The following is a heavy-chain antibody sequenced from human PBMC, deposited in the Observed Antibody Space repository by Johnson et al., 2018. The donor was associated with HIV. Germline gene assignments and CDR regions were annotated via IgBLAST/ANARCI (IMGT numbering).Heavy chain of an antibody. CDR2: IYSGGSS. V-gene: IGHV3-66*01. CDR1: GFTVSSNY. CDR3: AKGADYADYEGAFDI. Sequence: VQLVESGGGLVQPGRSLRLSCAVSGFTVSSNYMSWVRQAPGKGLEWVSLIYSGGSSYYADSVKGRFTISRDNSKNTLYLQMNSLRVEDTAVYYCAKGADYADYEGAFDIWGQGTMVTVSS. D-gene: IGHD4-17*01. J-gene: IGHJ3*02.